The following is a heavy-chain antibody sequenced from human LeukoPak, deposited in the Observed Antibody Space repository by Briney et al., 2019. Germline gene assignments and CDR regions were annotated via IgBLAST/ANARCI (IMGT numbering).Heavy chain of an antibody. CDR2: LSSGDNT. Sequence: GGSLRLSCAASGFNVNSYYMSWVRQAPGRGLEWVSALSSGDNTHYADSVNGRFTISRDDSKNTLYLQMNSLRAEDTAVYYCAKDRYYDNTGDHYESEYWGQGTLVTVSS. CDR3: AKDRYYDNTGDHYESEY. CDR1: GFNVNSYY. D-gene: IGHD3-22*01. J-gene: IGHJ4*02. V-gene: IGHV3-53*01.